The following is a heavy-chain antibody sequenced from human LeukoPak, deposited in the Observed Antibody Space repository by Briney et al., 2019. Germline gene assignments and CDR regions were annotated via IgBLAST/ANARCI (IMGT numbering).Heavy chain of an antibody. CDR3: ARQDSSGYFNWFDP. CDR2: IYHSGST. J-gene: IGHJ5*02. V-gene: IGHV4-39*01. Sequence: SETLSLTCTVSGGSISSSSYYWGWIRQPPGKGLEWIGSIYHSGSTYYNPSLKSRVTISVDTSKNQFSLKLSSVTAADTAVYYCARQDSSGYFNWFDPWGQGTLVTVSS. D-gene: IGHD3-22*01. CDR1: GGSISSSSYY.